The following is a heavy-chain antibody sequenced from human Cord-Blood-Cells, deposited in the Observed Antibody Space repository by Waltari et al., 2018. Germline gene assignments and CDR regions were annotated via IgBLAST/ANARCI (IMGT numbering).Heavy chain of an antibody. J-gene: IGHJ3*02. V-gene: IGHV4-39*01. D-gene: IGHD3-10*01. CDR1: GGSIRSSSYY. CDR2: IYYSGST. Sequence: QLQLQESGPGLVKPSETLSLTCTVSGGSIRSSSYYWGWIRQPPGKGLEWIGSIYYSGSTYYNPSLKSRVTISVDTSKNQFSLKLSSVTAADTAVYYCARIGTMVRGVARAFDIWGQGTMVTVSS. CDR3: ARIGTMVRGVARAFDI.